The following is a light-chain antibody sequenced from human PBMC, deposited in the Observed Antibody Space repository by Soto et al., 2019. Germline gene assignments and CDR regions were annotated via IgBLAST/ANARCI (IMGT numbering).Light chain of an antibody. CDR3: QQYNNWPQT. J-gene: IGKJ1*01. V-gene: IGKV3-15*01. CDR2: GAS. CDR1: QSVSSN. Sequence: ELVMTESPAPLSVSPGARSPLSCRASQSVSSNLAWYQQKPGQAPRLLIYGASTRATGIPARFSGSGSGTEFTLTISSLQSEDFAVYYCQQYNNWPQTFGQGTKVDIK.